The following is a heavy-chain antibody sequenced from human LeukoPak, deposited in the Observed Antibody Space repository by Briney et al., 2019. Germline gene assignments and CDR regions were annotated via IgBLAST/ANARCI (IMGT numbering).Heavy chain of an antibody. CDR3: AKDYRSSTSCYVA. CDR2: ISGSGGST. V-gene: IGHV3-23*01. Sequence: PPGGSLRLSCAASGFTFSSYGMSWVRQAPGRGLEWVSAISGSGGSTYYADSVKGRFTISRDNSKNTLYLQMNSLRAEDTAVYYCAKDYRSSTSCYVAWGQGTLVTVSS. D-gene: IGHD2-2*01. J-gene: IGHJ5*02. CDR1: GFTFSSYG.